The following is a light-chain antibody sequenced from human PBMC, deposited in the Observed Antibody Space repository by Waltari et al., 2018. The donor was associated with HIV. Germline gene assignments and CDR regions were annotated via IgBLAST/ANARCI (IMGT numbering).Light chain of an antibody. V-gene: IGLV3-19*01. Sequence: SSELTQDPAVSVALGQTVRIKCQGESLRSYYAMWYQQKPGQAPVLVIYGKNNRPSGIPDRFSGSSSGNTASLTITGAQAEDEADYYCNSRDSSGNLWVFGGGTKLTVL. J-gene: IGLJ3*02. CDR3: NSRDSSGNLWV. CDR1: SLRSYY. CDR2: GKN.